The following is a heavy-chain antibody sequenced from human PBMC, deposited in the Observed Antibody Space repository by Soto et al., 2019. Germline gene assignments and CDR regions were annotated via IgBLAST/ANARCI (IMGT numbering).Heavy chain of an antibody. V-gene: IGHV1-69*01. J-gene: IGHJ6*02. CDR1: GGTFSSYA. Sequence: QVQLVQSGAEVKKPGSSVKVSCKASGGTFSSYAISWVRQAPGQGLEWMGGIIPIFGTANYAQKFQGRVTITADESTSTAYMELSSLRSEDTAVYYCATTCGNIAARPSTYYYYYGMDVWGQGTTVTVSS. CDR2: IIPIFGTA. D-gene: IGHD6-6*01. CDR3: ATTCGNIAARPSTYYYYYGMDV.